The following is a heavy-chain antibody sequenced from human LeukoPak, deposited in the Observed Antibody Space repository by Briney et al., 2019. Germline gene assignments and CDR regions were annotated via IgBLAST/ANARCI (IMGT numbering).Heavy chain of an antibody. V-gene: IGHV3-23*01. CDR2: ISGSGGST. CDR1: GFTFSSYS. CDR3: AKLPYYDSSGYSIGYFDY. J-gene: IGHJ4*02. D-gene: IGHD3-22*01. Sequence: PGGSLRLSCAASGFTFSSYSMNWVRQAPGKGLEWVSSISGSGGSTYYADSVKGRFTISRDNSKNTLYLQMNSLRAEDTAVYYCAKLPYYDSSGYSIGYFDYWGQGTLVTVSS.